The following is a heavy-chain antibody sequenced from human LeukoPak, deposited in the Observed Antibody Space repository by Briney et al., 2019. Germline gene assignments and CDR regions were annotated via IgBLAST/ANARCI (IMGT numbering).Heavy chain of an antibody. CDR1: ADSLSSGGHY. Sequence: SETLSLTCTVSADSLSSGGHYWAWIRQLPGKGLESIGFIHHSGSSRHNPSLKDRVAISVDASRKQFALRLSSVTAADTAIYYCARNPGQNRRVADYYYYYMDVWGKGTTVTVSS. CDR2: IHHSGSS. D-gene: IGHD2-21*01. CDR3: ARNPGQNRRVADYYYYYMDV. V-gene: IGHV4-31*03. J-gene: IGHJ6*03.